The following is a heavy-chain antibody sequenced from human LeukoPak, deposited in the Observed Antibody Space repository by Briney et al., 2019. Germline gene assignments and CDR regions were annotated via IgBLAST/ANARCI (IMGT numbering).Heavy chain of an antibody. CDR2: INPSGGST. D-gene: IGHD3-22*01. CDR1: GYTFTSYY. J-gene: IGHJ4*02. V-gene: IGHV1-46*01. Sequence: GASVKVSCKASGYTFTSYYMHWVRQAPGQGLEWMGIINPSGGSTSYAQKFQGRVTMTRDTSTSTVYMELSSLRSEDTAVYYCARESEGYYDSSGYPDYWGQGTLSPSPQ. CDR3: ARESEGYYDSSGYPDY.